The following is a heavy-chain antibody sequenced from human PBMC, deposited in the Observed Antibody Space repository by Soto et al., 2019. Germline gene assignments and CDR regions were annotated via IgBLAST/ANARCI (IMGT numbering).Heavy chain of an antibody. V-gene: IGHV4-59*08. CDR3: ARHVFGSEYFYGMDV. CDR2: IYYTGNT. J-gene: IGHJ6*02. Sequence: QVQLQESGPGLVKPSETLSLTRTVSGGSISSYYWSWIRQPPGKGLEWIGYIYYTGNTHYNPSLESRVTISIDTSKTHFSLELSSVTAADPAVYYCARHVFGSEYFYGMDVWGQGTTVTVSS. D-gene: IGHD3-10*01. CDR1: GGSISSYY.